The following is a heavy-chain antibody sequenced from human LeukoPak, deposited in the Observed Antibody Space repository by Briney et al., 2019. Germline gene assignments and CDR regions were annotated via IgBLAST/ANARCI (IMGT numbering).Heavy chain of an antibody. CDR3: AKERGYSGYELFDY. Sequence: SGGSLRLSCAASGFTFSSYAMSWVRQAPGKGLEWVSAISGSGGSTYYADSVKGRFTISRDDSKNTLYLQMNSLRAEDTAVYYCAKERGYSGYELFDYWGQGTLVTVSS. D-gene: IGHD5-12*01. CDR2: ISGSGGST. J-gene: IGHJ4*02. CDR1: GFTFSSYA. V-gene: IGHV3-23*01.